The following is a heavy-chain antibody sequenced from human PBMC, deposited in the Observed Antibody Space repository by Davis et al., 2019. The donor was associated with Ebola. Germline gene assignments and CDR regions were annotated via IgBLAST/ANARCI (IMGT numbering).Heavy chain of an antibody. CDR1: GGSISSGGYY. CDR2: IYYSGIP. CDR3: ARLRTEMASFYFEY. J-gene: IGHJ4*02. Sequence: MPSETLSLTCTVSGGSISSGGYYWSWTRQLPGKGLEWIGYIYYSGIPYSNPSLGSRVTISVDTSKNQFSLNLSSVTAADTAVYYCARLRTEMASFYFEYWGQGTLVTVSS. D-gene: IGHD5-24*01. V-gene: IGHV4-31*03.